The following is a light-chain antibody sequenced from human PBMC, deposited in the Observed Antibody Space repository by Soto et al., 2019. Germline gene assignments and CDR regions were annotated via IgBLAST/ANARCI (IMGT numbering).Light chain of an antibody. J-gene: IGKJ1*01. Sequence: EIVLTQSPGTLSLSPGERATLSCRASQSVSSNLTWYQQKPGQAPRLLIHAGSTRATGIPARISGSGSGTEFTLTISSPQSEDFAVYYCQQFRNWPWTFGQGTKVDIK. CDR2: AGS. V-gene: IGKV3D-15*01. CDR3: QQFRNWPWT. CDR1: QSVSSN.